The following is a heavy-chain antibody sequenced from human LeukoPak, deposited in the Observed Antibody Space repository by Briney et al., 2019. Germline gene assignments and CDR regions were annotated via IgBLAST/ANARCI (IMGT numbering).Heavy chain of an antibody. D-gene: IGHD2-15*01. CDR2: ISYDGSNK. J-gene: IGHJ4*02. CDR1: GFTFSSYA. Sequence: GGSLRLSCAASGFTFSSYAMHWVRQALGKGLEWVAVISYDGSNKYYADSVKGRFTISRDNSKNTLYLQMNSLRAEDTAVYYCAREVAALDYWGQGTLVTVSS. V-gene: IGHV3-30-3*01. CDR3: AREVAALDY.